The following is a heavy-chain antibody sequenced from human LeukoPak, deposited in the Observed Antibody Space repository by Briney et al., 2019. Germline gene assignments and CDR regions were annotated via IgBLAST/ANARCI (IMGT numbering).Heavy chain of an antibody. D-gene: IGHD1-1*01. J-gene: IGHJ4*02. Sequence: GGSLRLSCAASGFTFSSYAMNWVRQAPGKGLEWVSHIFSSDSTIGYADSVKGRFTISRDNAKNSLYLQMNNLRDEDTAVYYCARDLNLAFDYWGQGTLVTVPS. CDR1: GFTFSSYA. CDR2: IFSSDSTI. V-gene: IGHV3-48*02. CDR3: ARDLNLAFDY.